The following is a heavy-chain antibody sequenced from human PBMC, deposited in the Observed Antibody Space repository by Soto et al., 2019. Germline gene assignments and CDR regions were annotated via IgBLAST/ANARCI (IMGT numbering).Heavy chain of an antibody. D-gene: IGHD4-17*01. Sequence: SETLSLTCTVSGGSISSSSYYWGWIRQPPGKGLEWIGSIYYSGSTYYNPSLKSRVTISVDTSKNQFSLKLSSVTAADTAVYYCARDPDYGDYEYYFDYWGQGTLVTVSS. V-gene: IGHV4-39*07. CDR3: ARDPDYGDYEYYFDY. J-gene: IGHJ4*02. CDR2: IYYSGST. CDR1: GGSISSSSYY.